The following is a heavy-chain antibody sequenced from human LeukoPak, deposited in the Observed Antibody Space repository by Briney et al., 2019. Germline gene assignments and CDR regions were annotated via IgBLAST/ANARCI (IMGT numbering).Heavy chain of an antibody. CDR3: ARGARLRFLEWLFDY. V-gene: IGHV1-69*05. Sequence: ASVKVSCKASGGTFSSYAISWVRQAPGQGLEWMGGIIPIFGTANYAQKFQGRVTITTDESTSTAYMELSSLRSEDTAVYYCARGARLRFLEWLFDYWSQGTLVTVSS. D-gene: IGHD3-3*01. CDR2: IIPIFGTA. CDR1: GGTFSSYA. J-gene: IGHJ4*02.